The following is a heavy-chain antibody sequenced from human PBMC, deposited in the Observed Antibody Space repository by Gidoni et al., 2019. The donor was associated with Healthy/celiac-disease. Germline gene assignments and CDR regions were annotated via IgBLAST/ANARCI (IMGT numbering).Heavy chain of an antibody. V-gene: IGHV3-48*03. CDR2: ISSSGSTI. J-gene: IGHJ4*02. Sequence: EVQLVESGGGLVQPGGSLRLSCAASGFTFSSSEMNWVRQAPGKGLEWVSYISSSGSTICYADSVKGRFTISRDNAKNSLYLQMNSLRAEDTAVYYCARTSTIMITFGGVIVSPKYFDYWGQGTLVTVSS. D-gene: IGHD3-16*02. CDR3: ARTSTIMITFGGVIVSPKYFDY. CDR1: GFTFSSSE.